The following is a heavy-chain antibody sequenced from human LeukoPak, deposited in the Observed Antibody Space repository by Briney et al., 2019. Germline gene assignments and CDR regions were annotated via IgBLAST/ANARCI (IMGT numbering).Heavy chain of an antibody. CDR1: GFSFNTHT. CDR3: ARGLYYMDV. Sequence: GGSLRLSCAASGFSFNTHTLAWVRQAPGKGLEWVSYISGSTTVIHYADSVKGRLTISRDNAKNSLYLQMSSLKVEDTAIYYCARGLYYMDVWGNGTTVTVSS. V-gene: IGHV3-48*01. CDR2: ISGSTTVI. J-gene: IGHJ6*03.